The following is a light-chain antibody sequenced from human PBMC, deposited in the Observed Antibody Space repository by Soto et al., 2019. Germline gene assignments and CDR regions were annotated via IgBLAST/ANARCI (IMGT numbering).Light chain of an antibody. CDR2: GAS. J-gene: IGKJ1*01. V-gene: IGKV3-15*01. CDR3: KTYNNWPLT. CDR1: QSVSSN. Sequence: EIVMRQSPATLSVSPGERATLSCRASQSVSSNLAWYQQKPGQAPRLLIYGASTGATGIPARFSGSGSGTEFTLTISSLQSEDFAIYSSKTYNNWPLTFGPGTKVDIK.